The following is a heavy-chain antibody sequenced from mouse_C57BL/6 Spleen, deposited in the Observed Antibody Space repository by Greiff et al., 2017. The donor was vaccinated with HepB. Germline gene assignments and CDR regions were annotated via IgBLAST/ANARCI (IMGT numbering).Heavy chain of an antibody. CDR1: GYTFTSYW. Sequence: QVQLQQPGAELVMPGASVKLSCKASGYTFTSYWMHWVKQRPGQGLEWIGEIDPSDSYTNYNQKFKGKSTLTVDKSSSTAYMQLSSLTSEDSAVYYCARWGYLYYAMDYWGQGTSVTVSS. CDR2: IDPSDSYT. J-gene: IGHJ4*01. V-gene: IGHV1-69*01. D-gene: IGHD5-1-1*01. CDR3: ARWGYLYYAMDY.